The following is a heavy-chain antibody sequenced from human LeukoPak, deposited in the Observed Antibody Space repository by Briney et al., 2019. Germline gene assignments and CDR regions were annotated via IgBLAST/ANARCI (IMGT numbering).Heavy chain of an antibody. Sequence: ASVKVSCKASGYTFTGYYMHWVRQAPGQGLEWMGWINPNSGGTNYAQKFQGRVTMTRDTSTSTAYMELSRLRSDDTAVYYCATRDVVVAATEHDNWGQGTLVTVSS. V-gene: IGHV1-2*02. CDR2: INPNSGGT. CDR3: ATRDVVVAATEHDN. D-gene: IGHD2-15*01. J-gene: IGHJ4*02. CDR1: GYTFTGYY.